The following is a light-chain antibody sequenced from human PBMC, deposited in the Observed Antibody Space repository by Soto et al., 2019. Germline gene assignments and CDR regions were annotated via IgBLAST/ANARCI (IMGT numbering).Light chain of an antibody. CDR2: DAS. J-gene: IGKJ5*01. CDR1: QSVNTY. V-gene: IGKV3-11*01. CDR3: KQRSNWPIT. Sequence: EIVLTQSPATLSLSPGERATLSCRASQSVNTYLVWYQQKPGQAPRLLIYDASNRATGIQARFSGSGSGTDFTLTISSLEPEDFAVYYCKQRSNWPITFGQGTRLEIK.